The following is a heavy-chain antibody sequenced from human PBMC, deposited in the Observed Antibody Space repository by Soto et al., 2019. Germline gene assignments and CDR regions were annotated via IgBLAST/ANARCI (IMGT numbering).Heavy chain of an antibody. CDR3: ARIAASGRGWDV. V-gene: IGHV3-7*01. D-gene: IGHD6-13*01. CDR2: IKQDGSEE. Sequence: EVPLVESVGGLVQPGGSLRLSCVDSGFTFSSYWMSWVRQAPVKGLEWVGNIKQDGSEENYVDSVKGRFTISRDNAKNSMYLQMNSLRVEDTAVYYCARIAASGRGWDVWGQGTTVVVSS. CDR1: GFTFSSYW. J-gene: IGHJ6*02.